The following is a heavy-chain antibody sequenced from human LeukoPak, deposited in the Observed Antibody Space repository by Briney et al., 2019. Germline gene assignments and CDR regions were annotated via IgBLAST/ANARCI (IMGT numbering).Heavy chain of an antibody. CDR1: GFTFSSYA. Sequence: PGRSLRLSCAASGFTFSSYAMHWVRQAPGKGLEWVAVISYDGSNKYYADSVKGRFTISRDNSKNTLYLQMNSLRAEDTAVYYCARAMVRGNWYYYDYWGQGTLVTVSS. CDR3: ARAMVRGNWYYYDY. V-gene: IGHV3-30*04. CDR2: ISYDGSNK. D-gene: IGHD3-10*01. J-gene: IGHJ4*02.